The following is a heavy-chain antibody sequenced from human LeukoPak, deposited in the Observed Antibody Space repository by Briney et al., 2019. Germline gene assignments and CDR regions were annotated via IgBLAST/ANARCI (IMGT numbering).Heavy chain of an antibody. J-gene: IGHJ4*02. CDR2: IYYSGST. CDR1: GGSVSSGRYY. D-gene: IGHD5-18*01. CDR3: ARGGRSAMVSFDY. Sequence: PSETLSLTRTVSGGSVSSGRYYWSWIRQPPGKGLEWIGYIYYSGSTNYNPSLRSRVTISLDTSKNQFSLKLGSVSATDTAVYYCARGGRSAMVSFDYWGQGTLVTVSS. V-gene: IGHV4-61*01.